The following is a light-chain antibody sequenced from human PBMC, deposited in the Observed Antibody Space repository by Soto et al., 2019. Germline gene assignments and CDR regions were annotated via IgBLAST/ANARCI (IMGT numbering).Light chain of an antibody. CDR1: SPNIGNNY. CDR3: GTWDSRLTVVV. CDR2: DNN. J-gene: IGLJ2*01. Sequence: QSALTQPPSVSAAPGQKVTISCSGSSPNIGNNYVAWYQHLPGIAPKLLIYDNNKRPSGIPDRFSGSKSGTSATLGITGLQTGDEADYYCGTWDSRLTVVVFGGGTKLTVL. V-gene: IGLV1-51*01.